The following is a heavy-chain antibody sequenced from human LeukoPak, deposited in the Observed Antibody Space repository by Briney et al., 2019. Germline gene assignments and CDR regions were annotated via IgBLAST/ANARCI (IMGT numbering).Heavy chain of an antibody. CDR3: ARDPQHYYGSGSYFDY. J-gene: IGHJ4*02. D-gene: IGHD3-10*01. Sequence: GGSLRLSCAASGFTFSSYGMHWVRQAPGKGLEWVAVIWYDGSNKYYADSVKGRFTISRDNSKNTLYLQMNSLRAEDTAVYYCARDPQHYYGSGSYFDYWGQGTLVTVSS. V-gene: IGHV3-33*01. CDR1: GFTFSSYG. CDR2: IWYDGSNK.